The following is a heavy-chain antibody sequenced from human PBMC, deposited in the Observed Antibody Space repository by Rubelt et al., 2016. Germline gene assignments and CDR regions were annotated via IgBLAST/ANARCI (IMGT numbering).Heavy chain of an antibody. J-gene: IGHJ2*01. CDR2: ISGSGGST. V-gene: IGHV3-23*04. D-gene: IGHD2-21*02. Sequence: EVQLVEAGGGLVKPGGSLRLSCAASGFTFRSYAMSWVRQAPGKGLEWVSGISGSGGSTYYADSVKGLFTISRDNAKNSLYLQMNSLRAEDTAVYYCARDRLLWDDPYFDLWGRGTLVTVSS. CDR1: GFTFRSYA. CDR3: ARDRLLWDDPYFDL.